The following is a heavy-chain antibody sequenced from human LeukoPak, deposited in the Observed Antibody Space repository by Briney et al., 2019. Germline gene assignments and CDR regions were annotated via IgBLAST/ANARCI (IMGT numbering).Heavy chain of an antibody. V-gene: IGHV7-4-1*02. D-gene: IGHD3-9*01. CDR3: ARGDHFDWFLDGMDV. J-gene: IGHJ6*02. CDR2: INTNTGNP. Sequence: ASVKVSCKTSGYTFTNNDIHWVRQAPGQGLEWMGWINTNTGNPTYAQGFTGRFVFSLDTSVSTAYLQISSLKAEDTAVYYCARGDHFDWFLDGMDVWAKGPRSPSP. CDR1: GYTFTNND.